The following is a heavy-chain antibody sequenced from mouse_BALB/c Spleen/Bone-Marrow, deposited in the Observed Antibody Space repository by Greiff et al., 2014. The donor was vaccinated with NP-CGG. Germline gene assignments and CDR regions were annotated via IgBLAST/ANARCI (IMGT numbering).Heavy chain of an antibody. CDR1: GFTFSSFG. V-gene: IGHV5-17*02. CDR3: ARGVYGYVKYAMDY. J-gene: IGHJ4*01. CDR2: ISGGSSTI. Sequence: EVKLMEPGRGLVQPGGSRKLSCAASGFTFSSFGMHWVRQAPEKGLEWVAYISGGSSTIYYADTVKGRFTISRDNPKNTLFLQMTSLRSEDTAMYYCARGVYGYVKYAMDYWGQGTSVTVSS. D-gene: IGHD1-2*01.